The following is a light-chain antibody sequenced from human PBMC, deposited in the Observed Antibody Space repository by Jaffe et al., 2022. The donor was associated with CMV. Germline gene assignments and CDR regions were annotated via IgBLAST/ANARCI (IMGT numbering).Light chain of an antibody. CDR3: AAWDDSLNGKGL. CDR1: SSNIGSNA. J-gene: IGLJ3*02. V-gene: IGLV1-44*01. Sequence: QSVLTQPPSASGTPGQGVTISCSGGSSNIGSNAVNWYQQLPGTAPKLLIYNNNQRPSGVPDRFSGSKSGTSASLAISSLQSEDEADYYCAAWDDSLNGKGLFGGGTKLTVL. CDR2: NNN.